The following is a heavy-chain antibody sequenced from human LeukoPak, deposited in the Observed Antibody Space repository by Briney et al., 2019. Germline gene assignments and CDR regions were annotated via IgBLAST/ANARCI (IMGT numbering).Heavy chain of an antibody. CDR3: ARVRIVGSTYDAFDI. CDR1: GFTFSTYD. D-gene: IGHD1-26*01. J-gene: IGHJ3*02. CDR2: ISYDGTTK. Sequence: GVSLRLSCAASGFTFSTYDMHWVPEAPGKGLEWVAVISYDGTTKYHADSVKGRFTISRDNSKNTLYLQMNTLRAEDTAVYYCARVRIVGSTYDAFDIWGQGTMVTVSS. V-gene: IGHV3-30-3*01.